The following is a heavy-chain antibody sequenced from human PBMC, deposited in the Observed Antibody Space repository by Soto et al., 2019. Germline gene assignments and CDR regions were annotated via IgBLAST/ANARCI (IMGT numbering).Heavy chain of an antibody. Sequence: GGSLRLSCAASGFTFSSYAMSWVRQAPGKGLEWVSAISGSGGSTYYADSVKGRLTISRDNSKNTLYLQMNTLRAEDTAVYYCAKNPCSSCAHNFDYWGQGTLVTVSS. CDR3: AKNPCSSCAHNFDY. J-gene: IGHJ4*02. CDR2: ISGSGGST. V-gene: IGHV3-23*01. D-gene: IGHD6-13*01. CDR1: GFTFSSYA.